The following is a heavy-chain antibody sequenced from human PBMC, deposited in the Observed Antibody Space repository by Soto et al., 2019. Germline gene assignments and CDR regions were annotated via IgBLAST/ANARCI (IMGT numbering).Heavy chain of an antibody. D-gene: IGHD3-22*01. CDR1: GGDFSSYS. Sequence: QVQLVQSGAEVKKPGSSVKVSCKTSGGDFSSYSMNWVRQAPGQGPEWMGGIIPMFGTPNYAPRFQGRVTIAADESTTTVYMELSSITSEDTAVYYCARDLGPSFYYDSDGPLNPFDIWGQGTMVTVSS. CDR2: IIPMFGTP. V-gene: IGHV1-69*01. CDR3: ARDLGPSFYYDSDGPLNPFDI. J-gene: IGHJ3*02.